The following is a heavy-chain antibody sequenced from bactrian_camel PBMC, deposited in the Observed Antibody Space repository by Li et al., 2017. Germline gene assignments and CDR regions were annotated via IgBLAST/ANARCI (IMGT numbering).Heavy chain of an antibody. Sequence: VQLVESGGGSVQAGESLRLSCAASGFSYVNVCMGWFRQAPGKEREGVACIAGDDTIYYPDSVKGRFTISQDDRENTLWLQMSDLKPEDTAMYYCAASSPARVHPLNSTGYNYWGQGTQVTVS. CDR1: GFSYVNVC. CDR2: IAGDDTI. J-gene: IGHJ4*01. V-gene: IGHV3S60*01. D-gene: IGHD3*01. CDR3: AASSPARVHPLNSTGYNY.